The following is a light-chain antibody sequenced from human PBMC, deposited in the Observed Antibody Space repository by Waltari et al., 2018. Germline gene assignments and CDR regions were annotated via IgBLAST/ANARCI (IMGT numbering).Light chain of an antibody. V-gene: IGKV4-1*01. J-gene: IGKJ3*01. Sequence: DIVMTQSPDSLAVSLGERATINCKSSQSVLYSSNNKNYLTWYQKKPGQPPNLLIYWASTRESGVPDRFSGSGSGTDFTLTISSLQAEDVAVYYCQQYYNTPFTFGPGTKVDVK. CDR3: QQYYNTPFT. CDR1: QSVLYSSNNKNY. CDR2: WAS.